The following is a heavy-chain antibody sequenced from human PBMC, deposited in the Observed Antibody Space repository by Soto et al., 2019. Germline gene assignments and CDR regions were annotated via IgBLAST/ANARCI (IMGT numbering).Heavy chain of an antibody. Sequence: GASVKVSCKASGGTFSSYSISWVRQAPGQGLEWMGGIIPIFGTANYAQKFQGRVTITADESTSTAYMELSSLRSEDTAVYYCARGGYSRTSVLDVWGQGTTVTVSS. V-gene: IGHV1-69*13. CDR3: ARGGYSRTSVLDV. CDR1: GGTFSSYS. J-gene: IGHJ6*02. D-gene: IGHD5-18*01. CDR2: IIPIFGTA.